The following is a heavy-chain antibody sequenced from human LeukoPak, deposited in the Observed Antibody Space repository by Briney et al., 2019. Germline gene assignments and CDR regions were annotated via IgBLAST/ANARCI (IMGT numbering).Heavy chain of an antibody. Sequence: SETLSLTCAVYGGSFSGYYWSWIRQPPGKGLEWIGEINHSGSTNYNPSLKSRVTISVDTSKNQFSLKLSSVTAADTAVYYCARAGYSPLNFDYWGQGTLVTVSS. CDR2: INHSGST. D-gene: IGHD5-18*01. CDR3: ARAGYSPLNFDY. CDR1: GGSFSGYY. J-gene: IGHJ4*02. V-gene: IGHV4-34*01.